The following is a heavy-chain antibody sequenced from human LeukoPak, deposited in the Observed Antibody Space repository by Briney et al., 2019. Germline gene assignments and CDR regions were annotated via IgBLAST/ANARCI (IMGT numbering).Heavy chain of an antibody. V-gene: IGHV3-7*01. J-gene: IGHJ4*02. D-gene: IGHD2-2*01. Sequence: GGSLRLSCAASGFTFSSYWMSWVRQAPGKGLEWVANIKQEGSEKYYVDSVKGRFTISRDNAKNTLYLQMNSLRGEDTAVYFCARERKSSTSMDYWGQGTLVTVSS. CDR2: IKQEGSEK. CDR1: GFTFSSYW. CDR3: ARERKSSTSMDY.